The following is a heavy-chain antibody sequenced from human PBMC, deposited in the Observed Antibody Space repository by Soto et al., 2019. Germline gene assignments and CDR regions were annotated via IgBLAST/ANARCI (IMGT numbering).Heavy chain of an antibody. V-gene: IGHV3-30*18. CDR1: GFTFSSYG. CDR2: ISYDGSNK. Sequence: LRLSCAASGFTFSSYGMHWVRQAPGKGLEWVAVISYDGSNKYYADSVKGRFTISRDNSKNTLYLQMNSLRAEDTAVYYCAKWGYYYDSSGSAGWGQGTLVTVSS. J-gene: IGHJ4*02. D-gene: IGHD3-22*01. CDR3: AKWGYYYDSSGSAG.